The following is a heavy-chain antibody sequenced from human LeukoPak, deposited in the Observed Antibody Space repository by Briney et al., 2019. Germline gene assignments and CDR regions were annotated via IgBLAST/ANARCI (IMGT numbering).Heavy chain of an antibody. Sequence: SETLSLTCAVYGGSFSGYYWSWIRQPPGKGLEWIGEINHSGSTNYNPSLKSRVTISVDTSKNQFSLKLSSVTAADTAVYYCARGLGESGSYYRNWFDPWGQGTLVTVSS. D-gene: IGHD1-26*01. CDR3: ARGLGESGSYYRNWFDP. V-gene: IGHV4-34*01. CDR2: INHSGST. J-gene: IGHJ5*02. CDR1: GGSFSGYY.